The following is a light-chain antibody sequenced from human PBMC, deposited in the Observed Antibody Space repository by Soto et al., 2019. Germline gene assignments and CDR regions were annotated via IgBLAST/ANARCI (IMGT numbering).Light chain of an antibody. CDR3: HQYYSYPL. V-gene: IGKV1-8*01. CDR2: AAS. J-gene: IGKJ3*01. CDR1: QGISSY. Sequence: AIRMTQSPSSLSASTGDRVTITCRASQGISSYLAWYQQKPGKAPKLLIYAASTLQSGVPSRFSGSGSGTDFTLTISCLQSEDFATYYCHQYYSYPLFGPGTKVDIK.